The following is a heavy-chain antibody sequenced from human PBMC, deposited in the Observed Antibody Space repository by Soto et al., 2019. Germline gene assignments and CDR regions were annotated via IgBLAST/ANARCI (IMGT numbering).Heavy chain of an antibody. J-gene: IGHJ4*02. CDR2: ISSSGSTI. D-gene: IGHD6-6*01. CDR1: GFTFSDYY. Sequence: GGSLRLSCAASGFTFSDYYMSWIRQAPGKGLEWVSYISSSGSTIYYADSVKGRFTISRDNAKNSLYLQMNSLRAEDTAVYYCVRDVFRSSEPNFDYWGQGTLGTVSS. CDR3: VRDVFRSSEPNFDY. V-gene: IGHV3-11*01.